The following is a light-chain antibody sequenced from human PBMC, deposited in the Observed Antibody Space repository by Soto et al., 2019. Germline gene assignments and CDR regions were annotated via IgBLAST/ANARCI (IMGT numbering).Light chain of an antibody. J-gene: IGKJ3*01. CDR3: QQYNNWPFT. CDR2: DAS. CDR1: QSVNYK. V-gene: IGKV3-15*01. Sequence: VVMEGPRSRYRYPLEIVTLSVRASQSVNYKLVWYQRKPGQAPRLLIYDASTRATGVPGRFSGSGSETEFTLTISSLQSEDFAVYYCQQYNNWPFTFGPGTKVDI.